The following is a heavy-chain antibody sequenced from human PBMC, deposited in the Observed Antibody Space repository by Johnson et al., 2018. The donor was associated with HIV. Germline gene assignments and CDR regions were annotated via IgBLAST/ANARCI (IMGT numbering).Heavy chain of an antibody. J-gene: IGHJ3*02. Sequence: QLVESGGGVVRPGGSLRLSCAASGFTFDDYGMSWVRQAPGKGLEWVTFIRYDGSNEYYADSVKGRFTISRDNSKNTLYLQMNSLKVEDTAVYYCARGAAFDIWGQGTMVIVSS. CDR1: GFTFDDYG. V-gene: IGHV3-30*02. CDR3: ARGAAFDI. CDR2: IRYDGSNE.